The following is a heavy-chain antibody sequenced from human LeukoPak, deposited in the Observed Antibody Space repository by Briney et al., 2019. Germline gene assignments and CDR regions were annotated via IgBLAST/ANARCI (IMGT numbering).Heavy chain of an antibody. CDR3: ASDIDY. J-gene: IGHJ4*02. Sequence: XXXSMNWVRQXXXXGLEWVSSISSSSSYIYYADSVKGRFTISRDNAKNSLYLQMNSLRAEDTAVYYCASDIDYWGQGTLVTVSS. V-gene: IGHV3-21*01. CDR2: ISSSSSYI. CDR1: XXXS.